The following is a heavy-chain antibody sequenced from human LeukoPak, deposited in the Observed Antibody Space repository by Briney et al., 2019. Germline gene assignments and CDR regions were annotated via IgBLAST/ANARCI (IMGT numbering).Heavy chain of an antibody. CDR2: MNPNSGNT. Sequence: ASVKVSCKASGYTFTSYDINWVRQATGQGLEWMGWMNPNSGNTGYAQKFQGRVTITRNTSISTAYMELSSLRSEDTAVYYCAKGGDYYDSSGYSSDIWGQGTMVTVSS. CDR3: AKGGDYYDSSGYSSDI. D-gene: IGHD3-22*01. CDR1: GYTFTSYD. J-gene: IGHJ3*02. V-gene: IGHV1-8*03.